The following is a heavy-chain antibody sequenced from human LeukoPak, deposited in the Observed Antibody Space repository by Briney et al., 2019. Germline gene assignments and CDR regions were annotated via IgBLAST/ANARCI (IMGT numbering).Heavy chain of an antibody. D-gene: IGHD5-24*01. CDR1: GFSLSTSGVS. J-gene: IGHJ4*02. V-gene: IGHV2-5*02. Sequence: SGPTLVNPTQTLTLTCTFSGFSLSTSGVSVGWIRQPPGKALEWLALIYWDDDKRYSPSLKSRLTITKDTSKNQVVLTMTNMDPVDTATYYCARLIRDGYGPLYWGQGTLVTVSS. CDR3: ARLIRDGYGPLY. CDR2: IYWDDDK.